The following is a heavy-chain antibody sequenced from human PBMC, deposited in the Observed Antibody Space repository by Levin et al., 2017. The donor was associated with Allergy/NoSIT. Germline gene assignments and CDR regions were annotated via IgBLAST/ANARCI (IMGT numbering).Heavy chain of an antibody. CDR1: GGSISSYY. D-gene: IGHD3-9*01. J-gene: IGHJ5*02. CDR3: ARVRLNGSVLFAP. V-gene: IGHV4-59*01. Sequence: SCTVSGGSISSYYWSWIRQPPGKGLEWIGYIYYSGSTNYNPSLKSRVTISVDTSKNQFSLKLSSVTAADTAVYYCARVRLNGSVLFAPWGQGTLVTVSS. CDR2: IYYSGST.